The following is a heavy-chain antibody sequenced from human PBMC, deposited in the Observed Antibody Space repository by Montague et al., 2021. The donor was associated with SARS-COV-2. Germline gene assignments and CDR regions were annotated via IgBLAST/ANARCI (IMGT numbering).Heavy chain of an antibody. CDR1: GASVTSTNW. J-gene: IGHJ4*02. CDR3: ASPKEGSGYYRPFDY. CDR2: IYHTGNT. D-gene: IGHD3-22*01. Sequence: SETLSLTCGVSGASVTSTNWWSWVRQPTGKVLEWIGEIYHTGNTNYSPSLKNRVSISLDKSKNQLSLRLNSVTAADTAVYYCASPKEGSGYYRPFDYWGQGTLVTVSS. V-gene: IGHV4-4*02.